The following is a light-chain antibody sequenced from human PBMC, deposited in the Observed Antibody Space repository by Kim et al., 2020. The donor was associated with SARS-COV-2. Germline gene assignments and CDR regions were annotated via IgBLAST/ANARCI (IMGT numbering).Light chain of an antibody. Sequence: SVSPGERATLSCRASQSVTINLAWYQQKPGQAPRLLIYGASTRATDIPARFSGSGSGTEFTITISSLQSEDFAVYYCQQYNNWVSFGGGTKVDIK. CDR1: QSVTIN. CDR2: GAS. V-gene: IGKV3-15*01. CDR3: QQYNNWVS. J-gene: IGKJ4*01.